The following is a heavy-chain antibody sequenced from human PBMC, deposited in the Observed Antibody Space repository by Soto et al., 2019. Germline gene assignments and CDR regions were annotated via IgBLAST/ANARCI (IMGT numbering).Heavy chain of an antibody. CDR3: ARDRPFSTSWEPIDY. CDR2: ISGYNGNT. CDR1: GYTFTSYG. D-gene: IGHD6-13*01. Sequence: QVQLVQSGAEVKKPGASVKVSCKASGYTFTSYGISWVRQAPGQGLEWMGWISGYNGNTDYAQKFDGRGIVTADTSTSRAYMALRGLRSDVTAVYYCARDRPFSTSWEPIDYWGEGTLVTVSS. J-gene: IGHJ4*02. V-gene: IGHV1-18*04.